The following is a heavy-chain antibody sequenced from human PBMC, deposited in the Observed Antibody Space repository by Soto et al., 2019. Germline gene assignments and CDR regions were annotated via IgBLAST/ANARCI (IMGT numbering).Heavy chain of an antibody. CDR3: ARPQGGTTYYFDY. D-gene: IGHD3-16*01. CDR2: ISGSDGSTT. J-gene: IGHJ4*02. Sequence: PGGSLRLSCAASGFTFSSYAMSWVRQAPGKGLEWVSAISGSDGSTTNYADSVKGRFTISRDNTKNTLYLQMNSLRAEDTAVYYCARPQGGTTYYFDYWGQGTPVTVSS. V-gene: IGHV3-23*01. CDR1: GFTFSSYA.